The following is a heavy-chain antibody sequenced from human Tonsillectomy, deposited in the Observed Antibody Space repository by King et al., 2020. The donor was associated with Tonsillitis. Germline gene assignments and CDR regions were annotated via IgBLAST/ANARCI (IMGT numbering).Heavy chain of an antibody. CDR2: FNNDGSTT. Sequence: EVQLVESGGGLVQPGGSLRLSCAASGFTLSSYWMHWVRQAPGKGLVWVSRFNNDGSTTSYADSVKGRFTISRDNAKNTLYLQMNSLRAEDTAVYYCAREPPPRYSYVGYYYYGMDVWGQGTTVTVSS. V-gene: IGHV3-74*01. J-gene: IGHJ6*02. CDR3: AREPPPRYSYVGYYYYGMDV. CDR1: GFTLSSYW. D-gene: IGHD5-18*01.